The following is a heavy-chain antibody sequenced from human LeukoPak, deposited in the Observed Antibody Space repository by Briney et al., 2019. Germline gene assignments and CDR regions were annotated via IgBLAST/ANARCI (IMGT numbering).Heavy chain of an antibody. CDR2: IKQDGSEK. Sequence: GGSLRLSCAASGFTFSRYWMTWVRQAPGTGLELVANIKQDGSEKYYVDSVQGRFTISRDNAKNSLYLQMNSLRVEDTAVYYCARRIVGPSSGGDYWGQGTPVTVSS. CDR3: ARRIVGPSSGGDY. V-gene: IGHV3-7*01. J-gene: IGHJ4*02. D-gene: IGHD1-26*01. CDR1: GFTFSRYW.